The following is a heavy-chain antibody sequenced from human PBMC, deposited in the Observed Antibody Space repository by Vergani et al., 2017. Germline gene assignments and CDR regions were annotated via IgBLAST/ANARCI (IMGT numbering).Heavy chain of an antibody. Sequence: QVQLVESGGGVVQPGRSLRLSCAASGFTFSSYAMHWVRQAPGKGLEWVAVISYDGSNKYYADSVKGRFTISRDNAKNSLYLQMNSLRAEDTAVYYCARAEVPYYFDYWGQGTLVTVSS. J-gene: IGHJ4*02. V-gene: IGHV3-30-3*01. CDR1: GFTFSSYA. CDR2: ISYDGSNK. CDR3: ARAEVPYYFDY.